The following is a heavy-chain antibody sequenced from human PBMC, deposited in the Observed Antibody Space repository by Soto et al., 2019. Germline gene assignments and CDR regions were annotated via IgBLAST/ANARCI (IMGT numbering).Heavy chain of an antibody. V-gene: IGHV3-30*18. CDR1: GFTFSSYG. CDR2: ISYDGSNK. CDR3: AKAPGSYYYVISATWAFDI. Sequence: QVQLVESGGGVVQPGRSLRLSCAASGFTFSSYGMHWVRQAPGKGLEWVAVISYDGSNKFYGDSVKGRFTISRDNSKNTLDLQMNSLRAEDTAVYYCAKAPGSYYYVISATWAFDIWGQGTMVTVSS. D-gene: IGHD3-22*01. J-gene: IGHJ3*02.